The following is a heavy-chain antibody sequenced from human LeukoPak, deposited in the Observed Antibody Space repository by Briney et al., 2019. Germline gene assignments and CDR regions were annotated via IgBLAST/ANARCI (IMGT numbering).Heavy chain of an antibody. D-gene: IGHD3-10*01. CDR1: GGSISSYY. V-gene: IGHV4-59*01. J-gene: IGHJ4*02. CDR3: ARGHRVRGVITFDY. Sequence: SETLSLTCTVFGGSISSYYWSWIRQPPGKGLEWIGYIYYSGSTNYNPSLKSRVTISVDTSKNQFSLKLSSVTAADTAVYYCARGHRVRGVITFDYWGQGTLVTVSS. CDR2: IYYSGST.